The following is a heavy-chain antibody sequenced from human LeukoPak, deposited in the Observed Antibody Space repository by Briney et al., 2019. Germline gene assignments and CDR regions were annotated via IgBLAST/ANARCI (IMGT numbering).Heavy chain of an antibody. CDR3: AKARYGDGRGFDY. CDR2: LSGSAGST. Sequence: PGGSLRLSCAASGFTFSSYAMNWVRQAPGKGLEWVSVLSGSAGSTYYADSVRGRFTISRDNSKNTLYLHMSRLRAEDTAIYYCAKARYGDGRGFDYWGQGTLVTVSS. V-gene: IGHV3-23*01. CDR1: GFTFSSYA. D-gene: IGHD4-17*01. J-gene: IGHJ4*02.